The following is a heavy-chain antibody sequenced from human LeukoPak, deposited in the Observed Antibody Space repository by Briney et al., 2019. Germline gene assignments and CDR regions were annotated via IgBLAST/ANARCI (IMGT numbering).Heavy chain of an antibody. CDR1: GFTFSSYA. V-gene: IGHV3-23*01. D-gene: IGHD2-15*01. CDR2: ISGSGGST. J-gene: IGHJ6*03. CDR3: AKAVVVVAATHYYYYYYMDV. Sequence: PGGSLRLSCAASGFTFSSYAMSWVRQAPGKGLEWVSAISGSGGSTYSDSVKGRFTISRDNSKNTLYLQMNSLRAEDTAVYYCAKAVVVVAATHYYYYYYMDVWGKGTTVTVSS.